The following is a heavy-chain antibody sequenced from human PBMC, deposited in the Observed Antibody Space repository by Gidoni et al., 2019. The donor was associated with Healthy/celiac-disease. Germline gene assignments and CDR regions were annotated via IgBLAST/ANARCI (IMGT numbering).Heavy chain of an antibody. Sequence: QVPLQQSGPGLVKPSQTLSLTCAISGDSVPSNSAAWNWIRQSPSRGLEWLGRTYYRSKWYNDYAVSVKSRITINPDTSKNQFSLQLNSVTPEDTAVYYCARDRADGLLWFGESYYFDYWGQGTLVTVSS. CDR3: ARDRADGLLWFGESYYFDY. J-gene: IGHJ4*02. D-gene: IGHD3-10*01. CDR2: TYYRSKWYN. CDR1: GDSVPSNSAA. V-gene: IGHV6-1*01.